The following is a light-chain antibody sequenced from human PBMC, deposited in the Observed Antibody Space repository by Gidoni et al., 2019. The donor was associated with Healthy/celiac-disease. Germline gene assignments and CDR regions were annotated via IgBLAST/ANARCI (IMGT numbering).Light chain of an antibody. CDR1: PSVSSN. Sequence: EIVMPPSPATLSVSPGDRATLSCRASPSVSSNLAWYQQKPGQAPRLLIYGASTRATGIPARFSGSGSGTEFTLTISSLQSEDFAVYYCQQYNNWPPYTFGQGTKLEIK. J-gene: IGKJ2*01. CDR3: QQYNNWPPYT. V-gene: IGKV3-15*01. CDR2: GAS.